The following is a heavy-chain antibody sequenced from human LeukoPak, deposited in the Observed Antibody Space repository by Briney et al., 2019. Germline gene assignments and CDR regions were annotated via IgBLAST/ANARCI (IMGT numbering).Heavy chain of an antibody. CDR1: VGTFSSYA. J-gene: IGHJ3*02. V-gene: IGHV1-69*04. Sequence: EASVKVSCKASVGTFSSYAISWVRQAPGQGLEWMGRIIPILGIANYAQKFQGRVTITADKSTSTAYMELSSLRSEDTAVYYCARDIHRAAAAIWGQGTMVTVSS. CDR3: ARDIHRAAAAI. CDR2: IIPILGIA. D-gene: IGHD6-13*01.